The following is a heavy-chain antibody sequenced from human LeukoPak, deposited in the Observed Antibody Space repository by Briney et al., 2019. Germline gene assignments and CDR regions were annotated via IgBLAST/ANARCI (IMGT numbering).Heavy chain of an antibody. CDR1: GGSISSYY. V-gene: IGHV4-59*01. CDR2: IYYSGST. D-gene: IGHD3-3*01. Sequence: SETLSVTCTVSGGSISSYYWSWIRQPSGKGLEWIGYIYYSGSTNYNPSLKSRVTISVDTSKNQFSLKLSSVTAADTAVYYCARDRTIFGVVNYMDVWGKGTTVTVSS. J-gene: IGHJ6*03. CDR3: ARDRTIFGVVNYMDV.